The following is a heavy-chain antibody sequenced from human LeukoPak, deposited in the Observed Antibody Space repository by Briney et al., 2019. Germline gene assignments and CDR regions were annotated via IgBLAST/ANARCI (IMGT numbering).Heavy chain of an antibody. Sequence: GGSLRLSCAASGFTFSSYAMSWVRQAPGKGLEWVSAISGSGGSTYYADSVKGRISTSRDNSTNTWYLQMNSLRAEDTAVYYCAKRESRYSYGLDYWGQGTLVTVSS. CDR1: GFTFSSYA. CDR3: AKRESRYSYGLDY. V-gene: IGHV3-23*01. D-gene: IGHD5-18*01. J-gene: IGHJ4*02. CDR2: ISGSGGST.